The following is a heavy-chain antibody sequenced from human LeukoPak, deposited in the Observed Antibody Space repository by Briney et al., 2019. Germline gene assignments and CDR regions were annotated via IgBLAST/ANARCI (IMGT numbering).Heavy chain of an antibody. D-gene: IGHD3-22*01. CDR3: ARLSYDSSGYYRYYYYYYYMDV. Sequence: SETLSLTCTVSGGSISSYYWSWIRQPPGKGLEWIGYIYTSGSTNYNPSLKSRVTISVDTSKNQFSLKLSSVTAADTAVYYCARLSYDSSGYYRYYYYYYYMDVWGKGTTVTVSS. CDR2: IYTSGST. J-gene: IGHJ6*03. V-gene: IGHV4-4*09. CDR1: GGSISSYY.